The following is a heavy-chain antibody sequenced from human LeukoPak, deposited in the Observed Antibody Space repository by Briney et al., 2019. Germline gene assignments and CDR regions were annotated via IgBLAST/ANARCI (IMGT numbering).Heavy chain of an antibody. CDR2: IYYSGST. Sequence: SETLSLTCTVSGGSISSYYWSWIRQPPGKGLEWIGYIYYSGSTNYNPSLKSRVTISVDTSKNQFSLKQSSVTAADTAVYYCARDSPGRDGYDGYYYYYYGMDVWGQGTTVTVSS. CDR1: GGSISSYY. D-gene: IGHD5-24*01. CDR3: ARDSPGRDGYDGYYYYYYGMDV. J-gene: IGHJ6*02. V-gene: IGHV4-59*01.